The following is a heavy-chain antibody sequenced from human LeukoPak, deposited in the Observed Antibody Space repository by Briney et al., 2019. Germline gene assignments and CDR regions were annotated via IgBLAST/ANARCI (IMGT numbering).Heavy chain of an antibody. D-gene: IGHD3-10*01. J-gene: IGHJ4*02. CDR3: ARDLHGSGSYEDYFDY. Sequence: SETLSLTCAVSGGSISSSNWWSWVRQPPGKGLEWIGEIYHSGSTNYNPSLKSRVTISVDKSKNQFSLKLSSVTAADTAVYYCARDLHGSGSYEDYFDYWGQGTLVTVSS. CDR2: IYHSGST. V-gene: IGHV4-4*02. CDR1: GGSISSSNW.